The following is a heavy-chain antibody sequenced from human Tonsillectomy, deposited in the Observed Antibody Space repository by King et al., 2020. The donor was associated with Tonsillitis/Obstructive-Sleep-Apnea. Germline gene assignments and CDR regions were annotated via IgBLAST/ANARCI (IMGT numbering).Heavy chain of an antibody. CDR2: INWNGGST. D-gene: IGHD6-19*01. V-gene: IGHV3-20*01. J-gene: IGHJ4*02. CDR3: ARGHSSGWTTFDH. CDR1: GFTFDNHG. Sequence: VQLVESGGGVVRPGGSLRLSCAASGFTFDNHGMSWVRQAPGKGLECVSGINWNGGSTRYADSVKGRFTISRDNAKNSLYLQMNSLRAEDTALYHCARGHSSGWTTFDHWGQGTLVTVSS.